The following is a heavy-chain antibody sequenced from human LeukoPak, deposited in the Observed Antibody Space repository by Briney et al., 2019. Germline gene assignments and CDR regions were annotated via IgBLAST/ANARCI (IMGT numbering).Heavy chain of an antibody. Sequence: SMTPSSVPSAFTSSSIWMNCDRPVQGNGLGWVANIKHDGSDKYYVDAVRGRFTISRDNAKKSLYLQMNSLRAEDTAFYYCARGGYRARGAFDSWGQGTMVTVSS. CDR3: ARGGYRARGAFDS. CDR1: AFTSSSIW. J-gene: IGHJ3*02. V-gene: IGHV3-7*01. CDR2: IKHDGSDK. D-gene: IGHD5-18*01.